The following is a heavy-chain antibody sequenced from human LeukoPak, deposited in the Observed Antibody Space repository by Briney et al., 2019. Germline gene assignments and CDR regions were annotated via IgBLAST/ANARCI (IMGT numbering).Heavy chain of an antibody. V-gene: IGHV3-23*01. J-gene: IGHJ3*02. CDR2: ISGSGDST. D-gene: IGHD3-22*01. CDR3: TTDPFSYYDSLAFDI. Sequence: GGSLRLSCAASGFTFSSYAMSWVRQAPGKGLEWVSHISGSGDSTYYADSVKGRFTISRDNSKNTLYLQMNSLKTEDTAVYYCTTDPFSYYDSLAFDIWGQGTMVTVSS. CDR1: GFTFSSYA.